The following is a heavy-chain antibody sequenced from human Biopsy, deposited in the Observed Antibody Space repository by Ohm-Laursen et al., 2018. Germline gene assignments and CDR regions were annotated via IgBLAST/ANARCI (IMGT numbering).Heavy chain of an antibody. CDR3: ARGMRSSGWPYFDS. J-gene: IGHJ4*02. D-gene: IGHD6-19*01. CDR1: GDSVSSGPEN. V-gene: IGHV4-61*01. Sequence: SDTLSLTCTVSGDSVSSGPENWSWIRQSPGQGLEYIGYIYDRGSTANYNPSLESRVTMSVDMPKNQFSLKLSSVTAADTAIYYCARGMRSSGWPYFDSWGQGTLVTVSS. CDR2: IYDRGST.